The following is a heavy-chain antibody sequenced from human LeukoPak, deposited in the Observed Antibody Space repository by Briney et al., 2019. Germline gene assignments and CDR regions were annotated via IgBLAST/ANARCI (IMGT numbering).Heavy chain of an antibody. Sequence: PSETLSLTCTVSGGSISSYYWSWIRQPPGKGLEWIGEINHSGSTNYNPSLKSRVTISVDTSKNQFSLKLSSVTAADTAVYYCARDNDFWSGYYNMGGYFDYWGQGTLVTVSS. J-gene: IGHJ4*02. V-gene: IGHV4-34*01. CDR1: GGSISSYY. CDR3: ARDNDFWSGYYNMGGYFDY. CDR2: INHSGST. D-gene: IGHD3-3*01.